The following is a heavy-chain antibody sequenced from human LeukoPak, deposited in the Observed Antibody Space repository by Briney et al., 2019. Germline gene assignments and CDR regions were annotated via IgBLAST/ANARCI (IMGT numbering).Heavy chain of an antibody. CDR3: ARGSEQWTYYFDY. D-gene: IGHD6-19*01. V-gene: IGHV4-59*01. Sequence: PSETLSLTCTVSGGSISSYYWSWIRQPPGKGLEWIGYIYYSGSTNYNPSLKSRVTISVDTSKNQFSLKLSSVTAADTAVYYCARGSEQWTYYFDYWGQGTLVIVSS. CDR2: IYYSGST. CDR1: GGSISSYY. J-gene: IGHJ4*02.